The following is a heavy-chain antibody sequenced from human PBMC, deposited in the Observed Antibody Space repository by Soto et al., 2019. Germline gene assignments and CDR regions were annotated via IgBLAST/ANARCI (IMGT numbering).Heavy chain of an antibody. J-gene: IGHJ5*02. Sequence: QVQLQQWGAGLVKPSETLSLTCGVNGGSFSGYSWTWIRQPPGKGLEWIGEINPSGGTKYTPSLERRVSISLDSSMNLFSLTLTSVTSADTAVYYCARASMIDGVVALSNWFDPWGQGTLVTVSS. CDR3: ARASMIDGVVALSNWFDP. V-gene: IGHV4-34*01. CDR1: GGSFSGYS. D-gene: IGHD3-3*01. CDR2: INPSGGT.